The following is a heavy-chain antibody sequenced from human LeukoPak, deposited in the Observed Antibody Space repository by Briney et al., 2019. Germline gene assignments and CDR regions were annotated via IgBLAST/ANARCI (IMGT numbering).Heavy chain of an antibody. D-gene: IGHD3-10*02. J-gene: IGHJ4*02. CDR2: IYYSGST. CDR3: ARDVQNFDY. CDR1: GDSISTSSYY. V-gene: IGHV4-39*07. Sequence: SETLSLTCSVSGDSISTSSYYWGWIRQPPGKGLEWIGSIYYSGSTYYNPSLKSRVTISVDTSKNQFSLKLSSVTAADTAVYYCARDVQNFDYWGQGTLVTVSS.